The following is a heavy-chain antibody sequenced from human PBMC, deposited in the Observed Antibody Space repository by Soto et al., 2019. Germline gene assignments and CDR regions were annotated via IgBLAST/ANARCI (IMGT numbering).Heavy chain of an antibody. Sequence: QEQLAESGGGVVQPGNSLRLSCAASGFNFSTYGMHWVRQVPGQGPEWVAVISYDGSKETYADSVKGRFTISRDNSKNTLYLQMNSLRAEDTAVYYCAKETHSRGYGSYFDYWGQGILVTVSS. V-gene: IGHV3-30*18. J-gene: IGHJ4*02. CDR2: ISYDGSKE. D-gene: IGHD3-22*01. CDR3: AKETHSRGYGSYFDY. CDR1: GFNFSTYG.